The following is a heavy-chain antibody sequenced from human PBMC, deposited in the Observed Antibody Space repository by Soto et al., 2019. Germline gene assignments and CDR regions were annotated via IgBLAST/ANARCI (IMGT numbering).Heavy chain of an antibody. CDR2: IDPSDSYT. J-gene: IGHJ6*02. Sequence: GESLKISCKGSGYSFTSYWISWVRQMPGKGLEWMGRIDPSDSYTNYSPSFQGHVTISADKSISTAYLQWSSLKASDTAMYYCARHQTHPIFGVVTESDYYYYGMDVWGQGTTVTVSS. D-gene: IGHD3-3*01. CDR1: GYSFTSYW. V-gene: IGHV5-10-1*01. CDR3: ARHQTHPIFGVVTESDYYYYGMDV.